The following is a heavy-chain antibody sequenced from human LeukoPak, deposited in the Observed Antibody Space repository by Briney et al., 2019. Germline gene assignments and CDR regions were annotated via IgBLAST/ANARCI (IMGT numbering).Heavy chain of an antibody. CDR1: GFTFSSYA. D-gene: IGHD1-26*01. J-gene: IGHJ5*02. CDR2: ISGSGGST. CDR3: AKVRGSKYSGSYSWFDP. Sequence: PGGSLRLSCAASGFTFSSYAMSWVRQAPGKGLEWVSAISGSGGSTYYADSVKGRFTISRDNSKNTLYLQMNSLRAEDTAVYYCAKVRGSKYSGSYSWFDPWSQGTLVTVSS. V-gene: IGHV3-23*01.